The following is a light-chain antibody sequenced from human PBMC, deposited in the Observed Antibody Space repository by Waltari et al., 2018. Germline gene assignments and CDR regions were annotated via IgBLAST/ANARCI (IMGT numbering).Light chain of an antibody. CDR3: LLSYSDARRV. CDR1: TGTVTSGHY. J-gene: IGLJ3*02. Sequence: QAVVTQEPSLTVSPGGTVTLPCGSSTGTVTSGHYPYWFQQKPGQAPRTLISETINRNSWTPARFSGSLIGGKAALTLSGAQPEDEADYYCLLSYSDARRVFGGGTKLTVL. V-gene: IGLV7-46*01. CDR2: ETI.